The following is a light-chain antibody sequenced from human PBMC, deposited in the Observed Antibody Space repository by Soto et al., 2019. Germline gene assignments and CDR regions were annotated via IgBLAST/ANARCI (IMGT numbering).Light chain of an antibody. Sequence: DIQMTQSPSTLSGSVGDRVTITCRASQTISSWLAWYQQKPGKAPKLLIYKASTLKSGVPSRFRGSGSGTEFTITISSLRPDDFATYYCQNYNSDPEEFGPGTK. J-gene: IGKJ1*01. V-gene: IGKV1-5*03. CDR2: KAS. CDR1: QTISSW. CDR3: QNYNSDPEE.